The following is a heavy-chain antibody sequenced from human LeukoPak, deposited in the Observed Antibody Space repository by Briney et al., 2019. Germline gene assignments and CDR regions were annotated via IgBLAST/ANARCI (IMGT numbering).Heavy chain of an antibody. D-gene: IGHD5-12*01. J-gene: IGHJ4*02. Sequence: GGSLRLSCSASGFTFSRYAMHWVRQAPGKGLEYVSAISSNGGSTYYADSVKDRFTISRDNSKNTLYLQMSSLRAEDTAVYYCVKDGGYSGYETFGYWGQGTLVTVSS. V-gene: IGHV3-64D*06. CDR1: GFTFSRYA. CDR3: VKDGGYSGYETFGY. CDR2: ISSNGGST.